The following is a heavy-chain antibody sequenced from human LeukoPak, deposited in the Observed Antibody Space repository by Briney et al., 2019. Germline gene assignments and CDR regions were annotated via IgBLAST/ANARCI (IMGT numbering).Heavy chain of an antibody. CDR1: GDSVSSNSAA. Sequence: SQTLSLTCAISGDSVSSNSAAWNWIRQSPSRGLEWLGRTYYRSKWSNDYAVSVKSRITINPDTFKNQFSLQLNSVTPEDTAVYYCARDSPHYYDSSGYGYYYYGMDVWGQGTTVTVSS. CDR3: ARDSPHYYDSSGYGYYYYGMDV. J-gene: IGHJ6*02. V-gene: IGHV6-1*01. CDR2: TYYRSKWSN. D-gene: IGHD3-22*01.